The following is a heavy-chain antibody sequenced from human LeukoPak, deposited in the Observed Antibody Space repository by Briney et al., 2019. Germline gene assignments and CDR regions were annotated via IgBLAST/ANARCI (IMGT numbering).Heavy chain of an antibody. CDR1: GGSISSYY. D-gene: IGHD3-22*01. Sequence: PSETLSLTCTVSGGSISSYYWNWIRQPPGKGLEWIGYIYYSGSTNYNPSLKSRVSISVDTSKNQFSLKLSSVTAADTAVYYCARGADSSGYYSIFYFDYWGEGTVVTVSS. V-gene: IGHV4-59*01. J-gene: IGHJ4*02. CDR3: ARGADSSGYYSIFYFDY. CDR2: IYYSGST.